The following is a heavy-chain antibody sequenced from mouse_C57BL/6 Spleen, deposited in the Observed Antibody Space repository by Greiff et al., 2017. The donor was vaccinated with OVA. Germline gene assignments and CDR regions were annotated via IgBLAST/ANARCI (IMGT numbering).Heavy chain of an antibody. CDR3: ARWGYYGSRGSMDY. CDR2: INPSNGGT. CDR1: GYTFTSYW. V-gene: IGHV1-53*01. J-gene: IGHJ4*01. Sequence: QVQLKQPGTELVKPGASVKLSCKASGYTFTSYWMHWVKQRPGQGLEWIGNINPSNGGTNYNEKFKSKATLTVDKSASTAYMQLSSLTSEDSAVDYCARWGYYGSRGSMDYWGQGTSVTVSS. D-gene: IGHD1-1*01.